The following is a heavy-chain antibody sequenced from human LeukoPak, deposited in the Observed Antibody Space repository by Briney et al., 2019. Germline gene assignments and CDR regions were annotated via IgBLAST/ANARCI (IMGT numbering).Heavy chain of an antibody. CDR1: GFTFSSYE. Sequence: GGSLRLSCAASGFTFSSYEMNWVRQAPGKGLEWVSYISNSGTAIYYADSVKGRFTISRDNAKSSLYLQMNSLTLDDTAVYYCARSVGSYYGDLWGQGTLVTVSS. V-gene: IGHV3-48*03. D-gene: IGHD3-22*01. CDR2: ISNSGTAI. CDR3: ARSVGSYYGDL. J-gene: IGHJ5*02.